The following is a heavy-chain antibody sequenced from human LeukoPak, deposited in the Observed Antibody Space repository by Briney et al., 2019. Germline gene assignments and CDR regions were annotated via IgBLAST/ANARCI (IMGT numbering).Heavy chain of an antibody. V-gene: IGHV4-34*01. J-gene: IGHJ5*01. CDR2: INHSGST. CDR1: GGSFSGYY. Sequence: PSETLSLTCAVYGGSFSGYYWSWIRQPPGKGLEWIGEINHSGSTNYNPSLKSRVTISVDTSKNQFSLKLSSVTAADTALYYCAKYAFAGAPVYDSWGQGTLVTVSS. CDR3: AKYAFAGAPVYDS. D-gene: IGHD2/OR15-2a*01.